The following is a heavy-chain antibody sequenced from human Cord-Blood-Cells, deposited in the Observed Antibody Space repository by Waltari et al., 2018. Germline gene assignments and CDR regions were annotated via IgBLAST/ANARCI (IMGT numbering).Heavy chain of an antibody. CDR3: ARGITIFGVVTHGWFDP. J-gene: IGHJ5*02. Sequence: QVQLVQSGAEVKKPGASVKVSCKASGYTFTSYDINWVRQATGKGLEWMGWMNPNSGNTGYAQKFQGRVTITRNTSISTAYMELSSLRSEDTAVYYCARGITIFGVVTHGWFDPWGQGTLVTVSS. CDR2: MNPNSGNT. D-gene: IGHD3-3*01. V-gene: IGHV1-8*03. CDR1: GYTFTSYD.